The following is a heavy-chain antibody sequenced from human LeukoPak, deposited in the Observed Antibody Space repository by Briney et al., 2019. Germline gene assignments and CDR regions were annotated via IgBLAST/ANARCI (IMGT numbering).Heavy chain of an antibody. D-gene: IGHD6-19*01. V-gene: IGHV3-64D*06. CDR2: VTSNGGST. J-gene: IGHJ4*02. CDR1: GFTFSNNA. CDR3: VKGVGKIAVAGIDI. Sequence: PGGSLRLSGSASGFTFSNNALHWVRQAPGKGLEYVSAVTSNGGSTFHADSVKGRFSISRDNSKNTLYLQMSSLRTEGTAVYYCVKGVGKIAVAGIDIWGQGTLVTVSS.